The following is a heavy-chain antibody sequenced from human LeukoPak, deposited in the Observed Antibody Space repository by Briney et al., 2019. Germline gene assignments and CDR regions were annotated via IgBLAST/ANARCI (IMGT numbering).Heavy chain of an antibody. CDR2: IYSGGST. CDR3: ARLYGTFLEWSPYFDY. Sequence: GGSLRLSCAASGFTVSSNFMSWVRQAPGKGREWVSVIYSGGSTYYADSVKGRFTISRHNSKSTLYLQMNSLRAEDTAVYYCARLYGTFLEWSPYFDYWGQGTLVTVSS. D-gene: IGHD3-3*02. CDR1: GFTVSSNF. J-gene: IGHJ4*02. V-gene: IGHV3-53*04.